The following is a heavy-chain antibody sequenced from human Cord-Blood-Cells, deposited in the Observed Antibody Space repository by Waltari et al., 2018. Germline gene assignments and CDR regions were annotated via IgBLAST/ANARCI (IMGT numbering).Heavy chain of an antibody. CDR3: ATARRPPPFDFWSGYEYFQH. Sequence: QVHLVQSGAEVQQPRASVKVSCKVSGYTLTDVSMHCVRLAPGHGRGWMGGFDPEDGETIYAQKFQGRVTMTEDTSTDTAYMELSSLRSEDTAVYYCATARRPPPFDFWSGYEYFQHWGQGTLVTVSS. D-gene: IGHD3-3*01. J-gene: IGHJ1*01. CDR1: GYTLTDVS. CDR2: FDPEDGET. V-gene: IGHV1-24*01.